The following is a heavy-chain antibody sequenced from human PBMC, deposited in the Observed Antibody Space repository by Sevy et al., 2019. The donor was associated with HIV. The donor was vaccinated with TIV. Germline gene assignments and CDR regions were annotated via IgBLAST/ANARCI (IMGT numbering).Heavy chain of an antibody. J-gene: IGHJ5*02. V-gene: IGHV4-61*01. CDR1: GGSVSSANNY. Sequence: SETLSLTCSVFGGSVSSANNYWSWIRQSPGVGLEWIGYIYYTGATDSNPSLESRVTMSIDTSKNQFSLQLSSVTPADTAIYYCARAPVTRKAWFDPWGQGTPVTVSS. CDR3: ARAPVTRKAWFDP. CDR2: IYYTGAT. D-gene: IGHD4-17*01.